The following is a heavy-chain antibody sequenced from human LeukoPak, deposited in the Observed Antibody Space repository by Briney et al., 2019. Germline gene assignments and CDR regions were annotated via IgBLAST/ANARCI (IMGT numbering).Heavy chain of an antibody. J-gene: IGHJ5*02. V-gene: IGHV3-23*01. Sequence: GASLRLSCAASGFTFSSYGMSWVRQAPGKGLEWISGISGSGGSTYYADSVKGRFTISGDNSKNTLCLQMNSLRAEDTAVYYCAKLWEGDYGGLDPWGQGTLVTVSS. CDR2: ISGSGGST. D-gene: IGHD4-17*01. CDR1: GFTFSSYG. CDR3: AKLWEGDYGGLDP.